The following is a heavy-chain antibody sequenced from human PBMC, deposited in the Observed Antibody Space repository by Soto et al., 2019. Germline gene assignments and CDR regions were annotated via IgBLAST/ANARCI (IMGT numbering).Heavy chain of an antibody. D-gene: IGHD3-22*01. V-gene: IGHV1-69*13. CDR1: GGTFSSYA. CDR3: AVSGGSSGHDFDY. Sequence: ASVKVSCKASGGTFSSYAISWVRQAPGQGLEWMGGIIPIFGTANYAQKFQGRVTITADESTSTAYMELSSLRSEDTAVYYCAVSGGSSGHDFDYWGQGTLVTVSS. J-gene: IGHJ4*02. CDR2: IIPIFGTA.